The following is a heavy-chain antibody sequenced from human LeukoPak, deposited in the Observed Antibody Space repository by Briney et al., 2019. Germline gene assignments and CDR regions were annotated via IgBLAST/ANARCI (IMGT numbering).Heavy chain of an antibody. CDR3: ARGPIGGLRKGFDI. Sequence: ASVKVSCKASGHTFTTNGISWVRQAPGQGLEWMGWISTYNGNTHYAQKFQGRVTLTTDTSVTTAYMDLDGLKSDDAAVYFCARGPIGGLRKGFDIWGQGTLVTVSS. J-gene: IGHJ4*02. CDR1: GHTFTTNG. D-gene: IGHD1-26*01. V-gene: IGHV1-18*01. CDR2: ISTYNGNT.